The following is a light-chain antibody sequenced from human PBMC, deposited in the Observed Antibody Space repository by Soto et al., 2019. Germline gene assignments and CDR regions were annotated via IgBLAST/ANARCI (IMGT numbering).Light chain of an antibody. CDR3: SSYTSTSTRV. Sequence: QSALTQPASVSGSPGQSITISCTGTSSDVGGYNYVSWYQQHPGKAPKLMIYAVSTRPSGVSNPFPGSKSGHTASLTISGIQAEDEAGYYGSSYTSTSTRVFGPGTKVTVL. CDR2: AVS. CDR1: SSDVGGYNY. V-gene: IGLV2-14*01. J-gene: IGLJ1*01.